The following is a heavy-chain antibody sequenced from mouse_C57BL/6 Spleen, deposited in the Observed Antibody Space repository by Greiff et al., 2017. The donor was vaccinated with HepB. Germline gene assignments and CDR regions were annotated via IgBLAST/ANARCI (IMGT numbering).Heavy chain of an antibody. CDR2: IWRGGST. J-gene: IGHJ1*03. Sequence: QVQLQQSGPGLVQPSQSLSITCTVSGFSLTSYGVHWVRQSPGKGLEWLGVIWRGGSTDYNAAFMSRLSITKDNSKSQVFFKMNSLQADDTAIYYCAKNHPYYGSSWGYFDVGGTGTTVTVSS. V-gene: IGHV2-5*01. D-gene: IGHD1-1*01. CDR3: AKNHPYYGSSWGYFDV. CDR1: GFSLTSYG.